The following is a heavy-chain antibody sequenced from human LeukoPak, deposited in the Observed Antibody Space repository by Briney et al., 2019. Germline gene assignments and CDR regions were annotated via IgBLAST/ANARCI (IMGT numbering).Heavy chain of an antibody. V-gene: IGHV3-30*04. CDR2: ISYDGSNK. J-gene: IGHJ3*02. D-gene: IGHD3-10*01. CDR3: ARSDRRGAITMIRGVVNRGPFDT. Sequence: GGSLRLSCAASGFTFSSYAMHWVRQAPGKGLEWVAVISYDGSNKYYADSVKGRFTISRDNSKNMVYLQMNSLKTEDTAMYYCARSDRRGAITMIRGVVNRGPFDTWGQGTMVTVS. CDR1: GFTFSSYA.